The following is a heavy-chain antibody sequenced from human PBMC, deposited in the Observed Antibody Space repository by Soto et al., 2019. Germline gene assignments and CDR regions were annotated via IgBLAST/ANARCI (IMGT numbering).Heavy chain of an antibody. Sequence: QVTLKESGPVLVKPTEPLTLTCTVSGFSLSNARMGVSWIRQPPGKALEWLAHIFSNDEKSYSTSLKSRLTISKDTSKSQVVLTMTNMDPVDTATYYCARGKQQLAYYYYYYMDVWGKGTTVTVSS. D-gene: IGHD6-13*01. CDR1: GFSLSNARMG. CDR2: IFSNDEK. V-gene: IGHV2-26*01. J-gene: IGHJ6*03. CDR3: ARGKQQLAYYYYYYMDV.